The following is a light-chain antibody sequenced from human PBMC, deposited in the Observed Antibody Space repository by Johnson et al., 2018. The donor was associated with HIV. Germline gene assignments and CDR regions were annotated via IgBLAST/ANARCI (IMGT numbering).Light chain of an antibody. CDR2: END. J-gene: IGLJ1*01. Sequence: QSILTQPPSVSAAPGQKVTISCSGSSYNIGNNLVSWYQQLPGSAPTLLIYENDKRPSGIPDRFSGSKSGTSATLGIAGLQTGDEADYFCGTWDTILQTFVFGTGTEVSVL. CDR1: SYNIGNNL. V-gene: IGLV1-51*02. CDR3: GTWDTILQTFV.